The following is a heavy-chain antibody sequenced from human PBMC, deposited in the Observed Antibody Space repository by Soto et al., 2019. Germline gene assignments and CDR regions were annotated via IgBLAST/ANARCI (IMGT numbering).Heavy chain of an antibody. CDR2: ISGSGGST. Sequence: GGSLGLSCAASGFTFSSYAMSWFRQAPGKGLEWVSAISGSGGSTYYADSVKGRFTISRDNSKNTLYLQMNSLRAEDTAVYYCAKDLEATYKKAYYYFGMDVWGQGTTVTVS. V-gene: IGHV3-23*01. CDR3: AKDLEATYKKAYYYFGMDV. CDR1: GFTFSSYA. D-gene: IGHD5-12*01. J-gene: IGHJ6*02.